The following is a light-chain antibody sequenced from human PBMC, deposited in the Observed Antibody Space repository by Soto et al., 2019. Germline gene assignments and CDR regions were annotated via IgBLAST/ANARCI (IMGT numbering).Light chain of an antibody. J-gene: IGLJ1*01. Sequence: QSVLTQPASVSGSPGQSITISCTGTGSDIGSYNFVSWYQHHPGKAPKLMIYEVSNRPSGVSDRFSGSKSDNTASLSISGLQAEDEGDYYCAAWDGSLNGSVFGSGTKVTVL. V-gene: IGLV2-14*01. CDR1: GSDIGSYNF. CDR3: AAWDGSLNGSV. CDR2: EVS.